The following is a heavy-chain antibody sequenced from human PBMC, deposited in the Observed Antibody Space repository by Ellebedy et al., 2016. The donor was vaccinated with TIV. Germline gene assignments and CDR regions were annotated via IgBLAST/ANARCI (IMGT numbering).Heavy chain of an antibody. V-gene: IGHV6-1*01. J-gene: IGHJ3*01. CDR1: GDSVSSNTAA. Sequence: MPSETLSLTCAISGDSVSSNTAARNWIRQSPSRGLEWLGRTYYRSQWHNDYAVSVESRITINPDTSKNQFSLQLNSVTPEDTAIYFCARDPVGVGPAFDVWGQGTMVTVSS. CDR3: ARDPVGVGPAFDV. CDR2: TYYRSQWHN. D-gene: IGHD4-23*01.